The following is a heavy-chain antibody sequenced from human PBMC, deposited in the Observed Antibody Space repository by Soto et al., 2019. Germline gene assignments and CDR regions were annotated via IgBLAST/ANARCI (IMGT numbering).Heavy chain of an antibody. J-gene: IGHJ4*02. CDR2: IKPDGSAT. CDR3: ARAGYCGPGCYYYFDY. V-gene: IGHV3-7*01. Sequence: EVQLLESGGGLVQPGGSLRLSCAASGFTFGSYWMNWVRLIPGKGLEWVAYIKPDGSATYYVDSVKGRFTISRDNAKNSLYLQMNSLRVEDTSVYYCARAGYCGPGCYYYFDYWGQGTLVTVSS. D-gene: IGHD2-21*02. CDR1: GFTFGSYW.